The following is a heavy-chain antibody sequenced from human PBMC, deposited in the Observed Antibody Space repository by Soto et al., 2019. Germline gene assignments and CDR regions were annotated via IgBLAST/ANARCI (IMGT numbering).Heavy chain of an antibody. V-gene: IGHV3-23*01. J-gene: IGHJ6*02. CDR2: MTGSGGST. D-gene: IGHD4-17*01. CDR1: GFIFSSYA. CDR3: AKDHYGADGDYYYYGVDV. Sequence: GGSLRLSCAASGFIFSSYAMTWVRQAPGKGLEWVSAMTGSGGSTYYANSVKGRFTISRDNSKNTLYLQMDSMRAEDTAVYYCAKDHYGADGDYYYYGVDVWGQGTTVTVSS.